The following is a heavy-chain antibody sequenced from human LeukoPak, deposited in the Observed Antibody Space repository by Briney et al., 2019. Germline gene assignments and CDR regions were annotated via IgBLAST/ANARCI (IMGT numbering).Heavy chain of an antibody. CDR2: ISSSSSSI. V-gene: IGHV3-48*01. J-gene: IGHJ4*02. CDR3: ARDYGDYAAFRY. CDR1: GFTFSSYS. Sequence: PGGPLRLSCAASGFTFSSYSMNWLRQAPGKGLEWVSYISSSSSSIYYADSVKGRFTISRDNAKNSLYLQMNSLRAEDTAVYYCARDYGDYAAFRYWGQGTLVTVSS. D-gene: IGHD4-17*01.